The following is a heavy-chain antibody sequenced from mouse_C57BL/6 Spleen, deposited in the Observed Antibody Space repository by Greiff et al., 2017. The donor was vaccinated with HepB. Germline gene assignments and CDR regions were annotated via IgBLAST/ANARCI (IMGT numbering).Heavy chain of an antibody. CDR2: INPNNGGT. D-gene: IGHD2-3*01. Sequence: VQLQQSGPELVKPGASVKISCKASGYTFTDYYMNWVKQSHGKSLEWIGDINPNNGGTSYNQKFKGKATLTVDKSSSTAYMELSSLTSEDSAVYYCARVCDGYFYAMDYWGQGTSVTVSS. CDR3: ARVCDGYFYAMDY. CDR1: GYTFTDYY. J-gene: IGHJ4*01. V-gene: IGHV1-26*01.